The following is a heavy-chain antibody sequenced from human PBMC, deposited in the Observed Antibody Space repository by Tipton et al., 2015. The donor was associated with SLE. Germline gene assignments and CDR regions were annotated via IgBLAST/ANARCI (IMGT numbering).Heavy chain of an antibody. Sequence: TLSLTCAVYGGSFSGYYWSWIRQPPGKGLEWIGEINHSGSTNYNPSLKSRVTISVDTSKNQFSLKLSSVTAADTAVYYCARGGYYDSSGYFDYWGQGTLVTVSS. V-gene: IGHV4-34*01. J-gene: IGHJ4*02. CDR2: INHSGST. D-gene: IGHD3-22*01. CDR3: ARGGYYDSSGYFDY. CDR1: GGSFSGYY.